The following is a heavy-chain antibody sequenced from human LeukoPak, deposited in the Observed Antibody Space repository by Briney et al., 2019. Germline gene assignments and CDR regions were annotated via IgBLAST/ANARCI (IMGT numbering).Heavy chain of an antibody. V-gene: IGHV1-69*05. CDR1: GGTFSSYA. CDR2: IIPIFGTA. CDR3: ARDWYYDSSGYLDAFDI. D-gene: IGHD3-22*01. J-gene: IGHJ3*02. Sequence: SVKVSCKASGGTFSSYAISWVRQAPEQGLEWMGRIIPIFGTANYAQKFQGRVTITTDESTSTAYMELSSLRSEDTAVYYCARDWYYDSSGYLDAFDIWGQGTMVTVSS.